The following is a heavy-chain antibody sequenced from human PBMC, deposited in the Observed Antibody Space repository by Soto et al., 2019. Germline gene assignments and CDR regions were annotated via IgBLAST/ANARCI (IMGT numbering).Heavy chain of an antibody. CDR1: GYTFTSYG. D-gene: IGHD3-3*01. V-gene: IGHV1-18*01. J-gene: IGHJ4*02. Sequence: ASVKVYCKASGYTFTSYGISWVRQAPGQGLEWMGWISAYNGNTNYAQKLQGRVTMTTDTSTSTAYMELRSLRSDDTAVYYCARGGEVLEWLWWPYWGQGTLVTVSS. CDR2: ISAYNGNT. CDR3: ARGGEVLEWLWWPY.